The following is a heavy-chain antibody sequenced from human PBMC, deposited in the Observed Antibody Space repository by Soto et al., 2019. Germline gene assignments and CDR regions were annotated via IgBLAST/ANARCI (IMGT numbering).Heavy chain of an antibody. Sequence: QVQLVESGGGVVQPGRSLRLSCAASGFTFSSYGMHWVRQAPGKGLEWVAVIWYDGSNKYYAASVKGRFTISRDNSKNTLYLQMNSRRAEDTAVYYCARDVFSLGGGVLDVWGQGTTVTVSS. CDR2: IWYDGSNK. J-gene: IGHJ6*02. CDR3: ARDVFSLGGGVLDV. CDR1: GFTFSSYG. D-gene: IGHD3-16*01. V-gene: IGHV3-33*01.